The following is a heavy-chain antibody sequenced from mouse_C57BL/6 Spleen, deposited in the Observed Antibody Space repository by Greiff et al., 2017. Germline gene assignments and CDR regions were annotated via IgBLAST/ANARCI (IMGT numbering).Heavy chain of an antibody. CDR3: ARVDGSAMDY. D-gene: IGHD1-1*01. CDR2: ISDGGSYT. V-gene: IGHV5-4*03. Sequence: EVKLMESGGGIVKPGGSLKLSCAASGFTFSSYAMSWVRQTPEKRLEWVATISDGGSYTYYPDNVKGRFTISRDNAKNNLYLQMSHLKSEDTAMYYCARVDGSAMDYWGQGTSVTVSS. CDR1: GFTFSSYA. J-gene: IGHJ4*01.